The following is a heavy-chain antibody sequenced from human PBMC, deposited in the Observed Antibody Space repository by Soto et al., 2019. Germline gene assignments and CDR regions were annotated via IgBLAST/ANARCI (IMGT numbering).Heavy chain of an antibody. Sequence: LKISCTGVGYSFTSYWIGWVRQMPGKGLEWMGIIYPGDSDTRYSPSFQGQVTISADKSITTAYLQWSSLKASDTAMYYCARGYCTTTICDPWFDPWGQGTLVTVSS. J-gene: IGHJ5*02. CDR3: ARGYCTTTICDPWFDP. CDR2: IYPGDSDT. V-gene: IGHV5-51*01. CDR1: GYSFTSYW. D-gene: IGHD2-2*01.